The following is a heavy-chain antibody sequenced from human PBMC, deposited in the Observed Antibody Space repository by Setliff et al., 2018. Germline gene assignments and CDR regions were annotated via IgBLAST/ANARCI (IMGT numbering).Heavy chain of an antibody. D-gene: IGHD3-3*01. CDR1: GGSFSNYY. Sequence: SETLSLTCTVYGGSFSNYYWSWIRQPPGKGLEWIGEINHSGSTNYNSSLTSRVTISVDTSKNQFSLKLRSVIAADTGVYYCRFWDGNYKNDYWGQGTRVTVSS. CDR2: INHSGST. V-gene: IGHV4-34*01. J-gene: IGHJ4*02. CDR3: RFWDGNYKNDY.